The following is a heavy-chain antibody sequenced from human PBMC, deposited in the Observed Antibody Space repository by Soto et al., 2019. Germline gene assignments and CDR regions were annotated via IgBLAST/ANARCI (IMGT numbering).Heavy chain of an antibody. CDR2: IYYGGST. J-gene: IGHJ3*02. V-gene: IGHV4-59*13. CDR1: GVANSSYY. Sequence: PSETLALTCTVSGVANSSYYWSCSGRPPGKGLEWIGYIYYGGSTNYNPSLKSRVTIAVDTSKNQFSLKLSSVTAADTAVYYCARTRHIVVVPATAFDIWGQGTMVTVSS. CDR3: ARTRHIVVVPATAFDI. D-gene: IGHD2-2*01.